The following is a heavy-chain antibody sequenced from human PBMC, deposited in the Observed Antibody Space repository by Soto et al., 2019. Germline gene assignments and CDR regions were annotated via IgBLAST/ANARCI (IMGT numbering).Heavy chain of an antibody. J-gene: IGHJ4*02. CDR3: AADGHCSGGSCSGYY. D-gene: IGHD2-15*01. CDR1: GGTFSSYA. CDR2: IIPIFGTA. Sequence: QVQLVQSGAEVKKPGSSVKVSCKASGGTFSSYAISWVRQAPGQGLEWMGGIIPIFGTANYAQKFRGRVTITADESTSTAYMELSSLRSEDTAVYYCAADGHCSGGSCSGYYWGQGTLVTVSS. V-gene: IGHV1-69*12.